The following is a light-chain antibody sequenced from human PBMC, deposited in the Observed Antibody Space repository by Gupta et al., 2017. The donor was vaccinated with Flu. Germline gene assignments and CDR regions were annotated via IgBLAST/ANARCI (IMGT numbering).Light chain of an antibody. V-gene: IGLV1-44*01. CDR2: GNN. J-gene: IGLJ2*01. Sequence: QSVLTQPPPSSGTPGQTVTISCSGSSSNIGGNTVNWYQQLPGTAPQLLIYGNNERHLGDPDRFSGSKSGPSASLAIGGLQSEDEADYYCATWDDSLNGHVVFGGGTKLTVL. CDR3: ATWDDSLNGHVV. CDR1: SSNIGGNT.